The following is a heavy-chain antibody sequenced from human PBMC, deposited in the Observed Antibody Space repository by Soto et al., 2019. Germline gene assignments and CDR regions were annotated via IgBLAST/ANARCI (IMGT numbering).Heavy chain of an antibody. CDR3: ARHAMAGRSILEWWGELSD. CDR2: IIPLFGTP. J-gene: IGHJ4*01. D-gene: IGHD2-15*01. Sequence: QLQLVQSGAEVRKPGSSVNVSCKASGGTFSTSAISWLRQAPGQGPEWLGGIIPLFGTPNYAQKFQGRGNITADASTSAVYMDLGSLRLEDTAVYYRARHAMAGRSILEWWGELSDRGKGTLVIVSS. V-gene: IGHV1-69*01. CDR1: GGTFSTSA.